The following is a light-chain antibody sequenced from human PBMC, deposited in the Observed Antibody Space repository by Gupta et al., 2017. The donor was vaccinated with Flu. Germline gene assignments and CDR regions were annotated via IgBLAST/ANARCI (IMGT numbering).Light chain of an antibody. CDR1: SGHNDFI. CDR2: IEESGTV. V-gene: IGLV4-60*03. CDR3: ESWETNTRV. Sequence: LTCTVTSGHNDFIITWHQQQTGTAPRFLMKIEESGTVTKGSGVPARFYVAMSGDDRYLNISNVQSEEESWEFCESWETNTRVFGGGTTLTVL. J-gene: IGLJ2*01.